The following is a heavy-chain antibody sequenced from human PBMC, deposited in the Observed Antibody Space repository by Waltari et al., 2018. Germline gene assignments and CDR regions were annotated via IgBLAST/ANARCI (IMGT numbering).Heavy chain of an antibody. CDR3: ARDRQQLGRFGDYYYGMDV. J-gene: IGHJ6*02. CDR2: IWYDGSNK. Sequence: QVQLVESGGGVVQPGRSLRLSCAASGFTFSSYGMHWVRQAQGTGLEWVAVIWYDGSNKYYADSVKGRFTISRDNSKNTLYLQMNSLRAEDTAVYYCARDRQQLGRFGDYYYGMDVWGQGTTVTVSS. D-gene: IGHD6-13*01. V-gene: IGHV3-33*01. CDR1: GFTFSSYG.